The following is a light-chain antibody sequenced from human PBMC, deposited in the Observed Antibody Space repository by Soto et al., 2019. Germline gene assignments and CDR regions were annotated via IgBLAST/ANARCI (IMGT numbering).Light chain of an antibody. V-gene: IGKV3-20*01. Sequence: EIVLTQSTGILYLSPGDRATLSCRASQTISSGFLAWYQQKVGQAPRLPIYDASNRATGVPDRFSGSASGTDFTLTINRLEPEDFAVYYCQLYGISPHFGQGTRLEIK. CDR3: QLYGISPH. CDR2: DAS. J-gene: IGKJ5*01. CDR1: QTISSGF.